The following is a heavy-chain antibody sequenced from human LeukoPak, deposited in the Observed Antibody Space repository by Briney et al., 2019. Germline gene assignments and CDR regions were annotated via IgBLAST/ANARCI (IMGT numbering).Heavy chain of an antibody. V-gene: IGHV3-21*01. Sequence: KAGGSLRLSCAASGFTFSSYSMNWVRQAPGKGLEWVSSISSSSSYIYYADSVKGRFTISRDNAKNSLYLQMNSLRAEDTAVYYCARGPRRDERYFDYWGQGTLVTVSS. J-gene: IGHJ4*02. CDR3: ARGPRRDERYFDY. CDR2: ISSSSSYI. D-gene: IGHD5-24*01. CDR1: GFTFSSYS.